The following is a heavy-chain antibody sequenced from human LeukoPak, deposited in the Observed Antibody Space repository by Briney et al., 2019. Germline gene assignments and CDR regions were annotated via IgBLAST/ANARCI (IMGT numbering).Heavy chain of an antibody. V-gene: IGHV4-61*08. D-gene: IGHD5-12*01. CDR1: GGSISSGGYY. Sequence: SQTLSLTCTVSGGSISSGGYYWSWIRQPPGKGLEWIGYIYYSGSTNYNPSLKSRVTISVGTSKNQFSLKLSSVTAADTAVYYCARPHRGDNAFDIWGQGTMVTVSS. CDR3: ARPHRGDNAFDI. J-gene: IGHJ3*02. CDR2: IYYSGST.